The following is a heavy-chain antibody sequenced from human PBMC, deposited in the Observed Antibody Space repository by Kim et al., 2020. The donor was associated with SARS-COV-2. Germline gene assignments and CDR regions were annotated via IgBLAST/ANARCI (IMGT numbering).Heavy chain of an antibody. CDR1: GFTFSDYW. J-gene: IGHJ4*02. CDR3: AGYSLLGGYTYD. Sequence: GGSLRLSCAASGFTFSDYWMQWVRQAPGKGLVWVSRIKSDGRATAYADSVKGPFTISRDNAKNTLHLRMISLRAEDTAVYYCAGYSLLGGYTYDWGQGTLVTVSS. D-gene: IGHD5-18*01. V-gene: IGHV3-74*01. CDR2: IKSDGRAT.